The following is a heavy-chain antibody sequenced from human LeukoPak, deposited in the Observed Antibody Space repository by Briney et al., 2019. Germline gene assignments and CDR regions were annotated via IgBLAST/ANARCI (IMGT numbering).Heavy chain of an antibody. CDR3: ARSGKSGYLSFDY. V-gene: IGHV1-69*02. CDR2: IIPILGIA. J-gene: IGHJ4*02. Sequence: SVKVSCKASGGTFSSYTISWVRQAPGQGLEWMGRIIPILGIANYAQKFLGRVTITADKSTSTAYMELSSLRSEDTAVYCCARSGKSGYLSFDYWGQGTLVTVSS. CDR1: GGTFSSYT. D-gene: IGHD3-22*01.